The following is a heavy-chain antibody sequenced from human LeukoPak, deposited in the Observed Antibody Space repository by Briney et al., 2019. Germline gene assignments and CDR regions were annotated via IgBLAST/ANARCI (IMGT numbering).Heavy chain of an antibody. CDR2: ISSSSSYI. V-gene: IGHV3-21*04. J-gene: IGHJ4*02. Sequence: GGSLRLSCAASGFTFSFSSYSMNWVRQAPGKGLEWISSISSSSSYIYYAGSVKGRFTISRDNAKNSLYLQMNSLRAEDTAVYYCAKAPKQWLAYPDYWGQGTLVTVSS. D-gene: IGHD6-19*01. CDR3: AKAPKQWLAYPDY. CDR1: GFTFSFSSYS.